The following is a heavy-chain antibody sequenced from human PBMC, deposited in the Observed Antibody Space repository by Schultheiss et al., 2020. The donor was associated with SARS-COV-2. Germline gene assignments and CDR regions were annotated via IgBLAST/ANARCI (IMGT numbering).Heavy chain of an antibody. J-gene: IGHJ6*02. CDR3: ARGRGSYYYYYGMDV. CDR1: GYTFTSYG. D-gene: IGHD6-25*01. Sequence: SVKVSCKASGYTFTSYGISWVRQAPGQGLEWMGWIIPILGIANYAQKFQGRVTITADESTSTAYMELSSLRSEDTAVYYCARGRGSYYYYYGMDVWGQGTTVTVSS. CDR2: IIPILGIA. V-gene: IGHV1-69*10.